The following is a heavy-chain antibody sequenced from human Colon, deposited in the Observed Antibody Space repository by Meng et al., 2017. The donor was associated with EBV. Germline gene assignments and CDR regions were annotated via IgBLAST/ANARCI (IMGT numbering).Heavy chain of an antibody. J-gene: IGHJ4*02. V-gene: IGHV4-30-4*01. CDR1: XXSISSTDYY. CDR2: IYYSGSR. CDR3: ARVTGKIYYDGSGYPEAFDY. D-gene: IGHD3-22*01. Sequence: QVQLQESGPGLVKPSQTLSLTCTVXXXSISSTDYYWSWVRQPPGKGLEWIGYIYYSGSRYYNPSLKSRVTISVDTSKNQFSLKLSSVTAADTAVYYCARVTGKIYYDGSGYPEAFDYWGQGTLVTVSS.